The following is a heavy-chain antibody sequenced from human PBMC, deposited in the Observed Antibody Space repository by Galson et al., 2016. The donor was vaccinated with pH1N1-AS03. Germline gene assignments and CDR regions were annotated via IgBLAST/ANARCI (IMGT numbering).Heavy chain of an antibody. Sequence: SVKVSCKASGYTFVNYGISWVRRAPGQGLEWMGWISGYDGHTGYAQKFQGRVTMTTDTSTNTAYMELRSLTSDDTAVYYCARDLPSGFGSSNFWGQGTLVTVSS. CDR3: ARDLPSGFGSSNF. D-gene: IGHD3-10*01. CDR1: GYTFVNYG. CDR2: ISGYDGHT. J-gene: IGHJ4*02. V-gene: IGHV1-18*01.